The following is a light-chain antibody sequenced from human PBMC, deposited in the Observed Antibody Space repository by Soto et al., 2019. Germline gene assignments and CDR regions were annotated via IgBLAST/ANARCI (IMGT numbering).Light chain of an antibody. CDR2: GAS. CDR3: QQYGSSPIT. Sequence: EIVLTQSPGTLSLSPGERATLSCRASQSVSSSYLAWYQQKPGQAPRLLLYGASSRATGIPDRFSGRGSGTAFTLSISRLEPEDFAVYYCQQYGSSPITFGQGTRLEI. J-gene: IGKJ5*01. V-gene: IGKV3-20*01. CDR1: QSVSSSY.